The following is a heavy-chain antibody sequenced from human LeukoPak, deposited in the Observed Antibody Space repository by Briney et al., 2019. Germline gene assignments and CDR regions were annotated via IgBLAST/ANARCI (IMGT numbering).Heavy chain of an antibody. D-gene: IGHD6-19*01. J-gene: IGHJ3*02. CDR2: IYYSGST. Sequence: SETLSLTCTVSGGSISSYYWSWIRQPPGKGLEWIGYIYYSGSTNYNPSLKSRVTTSLDTSKNQFSLKLSSVTAADTAVYYCARGIGVWYSSGNDAFDIWGQGTMVTVSS. CDR1: GGSISSYY. V-gene: IGHV4-59*12. CDR3: ARGIGVWYSSGNDAFDI.